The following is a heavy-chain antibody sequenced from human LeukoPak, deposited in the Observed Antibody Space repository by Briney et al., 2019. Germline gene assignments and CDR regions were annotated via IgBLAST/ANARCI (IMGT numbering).Heavy chain of an antibody. CDR1: GFTFSDYS. J-gene: IGHJ4*02. CDR3: AREGDRGVVGADYFDF. Sequence: GGSLRLSCAASGFTFSDYSMAWVRQAPGKGLEWVSVISGRSGAIFYADSVKGRFTISRDNSKNMLHLQVSSLRAEDTAVYYCAREGDRGVVGADYFDFWGQGTVVTVSS. CDR2: ISGRSGAI. V-gene: IGHV3-23*01. D-gene: IGHD3-10*01.